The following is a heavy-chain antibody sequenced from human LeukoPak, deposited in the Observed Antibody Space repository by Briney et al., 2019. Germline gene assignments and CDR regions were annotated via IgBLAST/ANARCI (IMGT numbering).Heavy chain of an antibody. Sequence: GGSLRLSCAASGFTFSSYSMNWVRQAPGKGLEWVPSISSSISYIYYADSVKGRFTISRDNAKNSLYLQMNSLRAEDTAVYYCARDMDDIVVVVAATSAFDYWGQGTLVTVSS. CDR2: ISSSISYI. CDR1: GFTFSSYS. CDR3: ARDMDDIVVVVAATSAFDY. V-gene: IGHV3-21*01. J-gene: IGHJ4*02. D-gene: IGHD2-15*01.